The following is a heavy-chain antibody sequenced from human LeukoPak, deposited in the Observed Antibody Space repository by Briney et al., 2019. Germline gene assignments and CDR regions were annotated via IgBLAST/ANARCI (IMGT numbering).Heavy chain of an antibody. V-gene: IGHV1-2*02. J-gene: IGHJ4*02. Sequence: GASVKVSCKASGYTFTGYYMHWVRQAPGQGLEWMGWINPNSGGTNYAQKFQGRVTMTRDTSISTAYMELSRLRSDDTAVYYCARDQAEMATTYYFDYWGQGTLVTVSS. CDR1: GYTFTGYY. D-gene: IGHD5-24*01. CDR3: ARDQAEMATTYYFDY. CDR2: INPNSGGT.